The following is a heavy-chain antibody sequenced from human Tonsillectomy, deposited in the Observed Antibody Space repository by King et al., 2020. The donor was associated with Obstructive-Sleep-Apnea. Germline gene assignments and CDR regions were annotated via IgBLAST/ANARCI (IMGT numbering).Heavy chain of an antibody. CDR1: GGSFSGYY. J-gene: IGHJ4*02. D-gene: IGHD3-22*01. V-gene: IGHV4-34*01. Sequence: VQLQQWGAGLLKPSETLSLTCAVYGGSFSGYYWSWIRQPPGKGLEWIGEINHSGSTNYNPSLKSRVTISVDTSKNQFSLKPSSVTAADTAVYYCATTTYYYDSSDDYWGQGTLVTVSS. CDR3: ATTTYYYDSSDDY. CDR2: INHSGST.